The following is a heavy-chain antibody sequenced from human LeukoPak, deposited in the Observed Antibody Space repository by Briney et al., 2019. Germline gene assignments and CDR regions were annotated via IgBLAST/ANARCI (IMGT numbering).Heavy chain of an antibody. D-gene: IGHD1-1*01. V-gene: IGHV3-48*02. J-gene: IGHJ4*02. CDR2: ISSSSSTI. CDR1: GFTFSSYS. CDR3: ARQFDWNDGNDY. Sequence: GGSLRLSCAASGFTFSSYSMNWVRQAPGKGLEWASYISSSSSTIYYADSVKGRFTISRDNAKNSLYLQMNSLRDEDTAVYYCARQFDWNDGNDYWGQGTLVTVSS.